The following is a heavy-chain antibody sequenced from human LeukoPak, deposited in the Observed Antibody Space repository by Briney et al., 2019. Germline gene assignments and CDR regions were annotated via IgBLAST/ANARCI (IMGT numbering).Heavy chain of an antibody. J-gene: IGHJ4*02. CDR3: ATYRQVLLPFES. V-gene: IGHV3-66*01. CDR2: IYSGGST. CDR1: GFTVSSNY. Sequence: GGSLRLSCEVSGFTVSSNYMGWVRQAPGKGLEWVSVIYSGGSTYYADSVKGRFTISRDNSKSTLSLQMNSLRAEDTAIYYCATYRQVLLPFESWGQGTLVTVSS. D-gene: IGHD2-8*02.